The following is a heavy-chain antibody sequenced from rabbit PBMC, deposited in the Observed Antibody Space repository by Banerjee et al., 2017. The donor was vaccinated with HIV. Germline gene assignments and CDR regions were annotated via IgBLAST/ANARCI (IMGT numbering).Heavy chain of an antibody. CDR1: RFPFSDKAV. D-gene: IGHD5-1*01. J-gene: IGHJ4*01. V-gene: IGHV1S45*01. CDR2: INMFTGKS. CDR3: ARDLVAAIGCNFNL. Sequence: QEQLVESRGGLVKPGGSLKLSCTASRFPFSDKAVMCWVRQAPGKGLEWIACINMFTGKSVYASWAKGRFIMSRPSSTTVTLQMTSLTVADTATYFCARDLVAAIGCNFNLWGPGTLVTVS.